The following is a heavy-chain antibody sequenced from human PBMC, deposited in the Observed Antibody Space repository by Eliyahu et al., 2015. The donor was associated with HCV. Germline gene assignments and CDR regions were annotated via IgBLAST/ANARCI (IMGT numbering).Heavy chain of an antibody. J-gene: IGHJ4*02. CDR3: SRAPWAAAGQYYFDY. CDR1: GFXFSXYA. D-gene: IGHD6-13*01. V-gene: IGHV3-23*04. Sequence: EVQLVESGGGLVQPGGSLRLSCVASGFXFSXYAMTWVRQAPGKGLEWXSGISGSGGSTYYADSVKGRFTISRDNSKNTLYLQMNSLRAEDTAVYYCSRAPWAAAGQYYFDYWGQGTLVTVSS. CDR2: ISGSGGST.